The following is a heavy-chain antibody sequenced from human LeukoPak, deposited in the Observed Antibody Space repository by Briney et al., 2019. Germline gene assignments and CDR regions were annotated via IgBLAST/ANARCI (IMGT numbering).Heavy chain of an antibody. D-gene: IGHD4-17*01. CDR3: ASYGDYNDAFNI. Sequence: GGSLRLSCAASGFTFSSYSMNWVRQAPGKGREWVSSISSSSSFIYYADSVKGRFTISRDNAKNSLYLQMKSLRAEDTAVYYCASYGDYNDAFNIWGQGTMVTVSS. J-gene: IGHJ3*02. CDR1: GFTFSSYS. V-gene: IGHV3-21*01. CDR2: ISSSSSFI.